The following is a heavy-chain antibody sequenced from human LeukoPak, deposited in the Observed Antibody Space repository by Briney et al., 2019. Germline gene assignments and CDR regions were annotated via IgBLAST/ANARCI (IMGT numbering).Heavy chain of an antibody. CDR2: MNPNSGNT. D-gene: IGHD6-13*01. J-gene: IGHJ5*02. Sequence: ASVKVSCKASGYTFTSYDINWVRQATGQGLEWMGWMNPNSGNTGYAQKFQGRVTMTRNTSISTAYMELSSLRSEDTAVYYCARSQDSSSLVRGWFDPWGQGTLVTVSS. V-gene: IGHV1-8*01. CDR1: GYTFTSYD. CDR3: ARSQDSSSLVRGWFDP.